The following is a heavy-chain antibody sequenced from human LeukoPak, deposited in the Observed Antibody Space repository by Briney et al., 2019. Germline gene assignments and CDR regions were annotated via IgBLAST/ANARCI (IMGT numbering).Heavy chain of an antibody. V-gene: IGHV4-59*01. CDR2: IYYSGST. D-gene: IGHD3-22*01. Sequence: PSETLSLTCTVSGGSISSYYWSWIRQPPGKGLEWIGYIYYSGSTNYNPSLKSRVTISVDTSKNQFSLKLSSVTAADTAVYYCARVVRYYYDSSGYRFDPWGQGTLVNVSS. CDR3: ARVVRYYYDSSGYRFDP. J-gene: IGHJ5*02. CDR1: GGSISSYY.